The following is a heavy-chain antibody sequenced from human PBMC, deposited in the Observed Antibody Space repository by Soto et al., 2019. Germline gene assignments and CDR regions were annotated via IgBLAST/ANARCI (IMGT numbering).Heavy chain of an antibody. V-gene: IGHV1-18*01. CDR2: ISAYNGNT. J-gene: IGHJ4*02. Sequence: QVQLVQSGAEVKKPGASVKVSCKASGYTFTSYGISWVRQAPGQGLEWMGWISAYNGNTNDAQKLQGRVTMTTDTSTSTVYMELRSLRSDDTAVYYCAREEDPPYGDYVGVDYWGQGTLVTVSS. CDR1: GYTFTSYG. CDR3: AREEDPPYGDYVGVDY. D-gene: IGHD4-17*01.